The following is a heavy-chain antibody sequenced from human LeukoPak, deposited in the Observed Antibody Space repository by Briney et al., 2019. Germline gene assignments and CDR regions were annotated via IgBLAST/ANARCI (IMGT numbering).Heavy chain of an antibody. CDR2: IAALTTDT. J-gene: IGHJ4*02. Sequence: GGSLRPSCAASEFAFSSYVLSWVRQAPGKGLEWVSTIAALTTDTYYADSVKGRFSISRDNSKKTFYLQMNSLRAEDTAVYYCAKNVVPDSLDVLFDSWGQGALVTVSS. CDR3: AKNVVPDSLDVLFDS. D-gene: IGHD2-2*01. V-gene: IGHV3-23*01. CDR1: EFAFSSYV.